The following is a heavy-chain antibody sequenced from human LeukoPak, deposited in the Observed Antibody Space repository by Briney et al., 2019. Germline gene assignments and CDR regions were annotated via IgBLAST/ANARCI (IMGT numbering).Heavy chain of an antibody. CDR3: ARDLVGFLEWFFDY. CDR1: GFTFSSYS. CDR2: ISSSSYI. V-gene: IGHV3-21*01. D-gene: IGHD3-3*01. J-gene: IGHJ4*02. Sequence: GGSLRLSCAASGFTFSSYSMNWVRQAPGKGLEWVSSISSSSYIYYADSVKGRFTISRDNAKNSLYLQMNSLRAEDTAVYYCARDLVGFLEWFFDYWGQGTLVTVSS.